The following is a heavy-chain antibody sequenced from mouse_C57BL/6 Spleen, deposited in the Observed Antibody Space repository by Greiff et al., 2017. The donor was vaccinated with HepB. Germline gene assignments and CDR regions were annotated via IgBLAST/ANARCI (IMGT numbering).Heavy chain of an antibody. J-gene: IGHJ2*01. D-gene: IGHD4-1*01. Sequence: EVKLMESEGGLVQPGSSMKLSCTASGFTFSDYYMAWVRQVPEKGLEWVANINCDGSSTYYLDSLKSRFIISRDNAKNILYMQMSSLKSEDTATYYCARDRTGGYYFDYWGQGTTLTVSS. CDR2: INCDGSST. CDR3: ARDRTGGYYFDY. V-gene: IGHV5-16*01. CDR1: GFTFSDYY.